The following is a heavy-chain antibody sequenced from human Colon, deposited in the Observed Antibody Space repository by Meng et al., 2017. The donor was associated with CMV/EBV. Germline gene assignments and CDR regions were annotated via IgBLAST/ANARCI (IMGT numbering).Heavy chain of an antibody. CDR1: GFSFSTSS. CDR3: ATDPSTVTTNY. D-gene: IGHD4-17*01. J-gene: IGHJ4*02. CDR2: ISSDGRNK. V-gene: IGHV3-64*02. Sequence: GESLKLSCAASGFSFSTSSMHWVRQAPGKGLEYVSAISSDGRNKYYADSLKGRFTISRDNSKNTLYLEMGSLRPEDMAVYYCATDPSTVTTNYWGQGTLVTVSS.